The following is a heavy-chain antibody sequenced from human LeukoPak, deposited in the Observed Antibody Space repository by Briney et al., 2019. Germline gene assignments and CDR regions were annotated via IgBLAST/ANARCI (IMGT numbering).Heavy chain of an antibody. CDR2: IYYSGST. V-gene: IGHV4-30-4*08. D-gene: IGHD2-2*01. J-gene: IGHJ5*02. CDR1: GGSISSGDYY. CDR3: ARVARYCSSTSCYPFWFDP. Sequence: SETLSLTCTVSGGSISSGDYYWSWIRQPPGKGLEWIGYIYYSGSTYYNPSLKDRVTISVDTSKNQFSLKLSSVTAADTAVYYCARVARYCSSTSCYPFWFDPWGQGTLVTVSS.